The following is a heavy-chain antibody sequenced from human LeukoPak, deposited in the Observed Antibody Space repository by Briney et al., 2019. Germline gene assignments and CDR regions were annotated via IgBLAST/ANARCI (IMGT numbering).Heavy chain of an antibody. CDR3: AGGPVRWGPAANGMRHAFDI. V-gene: IGHV1-69*05. CDR1: GGTFSSYA. D-gene: IGHD2-2*01. Sequence: ASVKVSCKASGGTFSSYAISWVRQAPGQGLEWMGGIIPVFGTANYAQKFQGRVTITTDESTSTAYMELSSLRSEDTAVYYCAGGPVRWGPAANGMRHAFDIWGQGTVVTVSS. J-gene: IGHJ3*02. CDR2: IIPVFGTA.